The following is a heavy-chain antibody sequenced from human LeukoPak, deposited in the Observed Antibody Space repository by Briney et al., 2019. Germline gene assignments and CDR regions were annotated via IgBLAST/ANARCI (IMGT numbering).Heavy chain of an antibody. V-gene: IGHV3-53*01. CDR2: LYSGGNR. D-gene: IGHD1-26*01. Sequence: GGSLRLSCAASGFTVSTNYMSWVRQTPGKGLEWVSTLYSGGNRYYADSVRGRFTISRDDSRNTLFLQMNNLRVEDTAMYYCARESGDRPGLPGRWGQGTLVTVSS. CDR1: GFTVSTNY. J-gene: IGHJ4*02. CDR3: ARESGDRPGLPGR.